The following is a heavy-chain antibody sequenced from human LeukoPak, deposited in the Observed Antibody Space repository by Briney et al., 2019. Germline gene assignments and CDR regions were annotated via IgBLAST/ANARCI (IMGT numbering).Heavy chain of an antibody. CDR3: AREPFMDGPVNY. V-gene: IGHV1-69*04. CDR2: IIPILGIA. CDR1: GGTFSSYA. D-gene: IGHD5-24*01. J-gene: IGHJ4*02. Sequence: GASVKVSCKASGGTFSSYAISWVRQAPGQGLEWMGRIIPILGIANYAQKFQGRVTITADKSTSTAYMELSSLRSEDTAVYYCAREPFMDGPVNYWGQGTLVTVSS.